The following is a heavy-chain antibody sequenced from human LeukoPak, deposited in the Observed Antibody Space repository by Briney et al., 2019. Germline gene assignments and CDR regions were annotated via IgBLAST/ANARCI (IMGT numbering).Heavy chain of an antibody. CDR1: GYTFTSYY. J-gene: IGHJ2*01. Sequence: ASVKVPCKASGYTFTSYYMHWVRQAPGQGLEWMGIINPSGGSTSYAQKFQGRATMTRDTSTSTVYMELSSLRSEDTAVYYCASGRDGYNEEPAGLYWYFDLWGRGTLVTVSS. V-gene: IGHV1-46*01. CDR3: ASGRDGYNEEPAGLYWYFDL. CDR2: INPSGGST. D-gene: IGHD5-24*01.